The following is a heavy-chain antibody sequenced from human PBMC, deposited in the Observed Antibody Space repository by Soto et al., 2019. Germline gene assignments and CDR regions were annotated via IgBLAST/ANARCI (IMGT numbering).Heavy chain of an antibody. CDR2: ISGSGGST. D-gene: IGHD3-10*01. CDR3: AKDSVTYYYGSGSYYNGP. CDR1: GFTFSSYA. Sequence: EVQLLESGGGLVQPGGSLRLSCAASGFTFSSYAMSWVRQAPGKGLEWVSAISGSGGSTYYADSVKGRFTISRDNSKNTLYLQMNSLRAEDTAVYYCAKDSVTYYYGSGSYYNGPWGQGTLVTVSS. J-gene: IGHJ4*02. V-gene: IGHV3-23*01.